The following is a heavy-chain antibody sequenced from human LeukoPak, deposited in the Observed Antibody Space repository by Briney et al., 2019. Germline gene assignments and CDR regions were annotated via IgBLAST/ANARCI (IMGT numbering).Heavy chain of an antibody. CDR1: GFTFSNAW. J-gene: IGHJ6*02. Sequence: GGSLRLSCAASGFTFSNAWMSWVRQAPGKGVEWVGRIKSKTDGGTTDYAAPVKGRFTISRDDSKNTLYLQMNSLRVEDTAVYYCAKGARPGTTGRYYYGMDVWGQGTTVTVSS. CDR2: IKSKTDGGTT. V-gene: IGHV3-15*01. CDR3: AKGARPGTTGRYYYGMDV. D-gene: IGHD1-1*01.